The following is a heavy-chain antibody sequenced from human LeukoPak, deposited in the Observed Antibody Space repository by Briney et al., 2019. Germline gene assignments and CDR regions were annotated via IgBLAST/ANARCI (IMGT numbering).Heavy chain of an antibody. Sequence: SETLSLTCTVSGYSISSGYYWGWIRQPPGKGLEWIGSIYHSGSTYYNPSLKSRVTISVDTSKNQFSLKLSSVTAADTAVYYCARDLGYWGQGTLVTVSS. CDR2: IYHSGST. CDR3: ARDLGY. CDR1: GYSISSGYY. V-gene: IGHV4-38-2*02. J-gene: IGHJ4*02.